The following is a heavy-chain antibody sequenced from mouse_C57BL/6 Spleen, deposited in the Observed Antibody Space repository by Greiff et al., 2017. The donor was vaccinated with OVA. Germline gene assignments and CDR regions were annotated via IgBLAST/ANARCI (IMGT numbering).Heavy chain of an antibody. CDR1: GYTFTSYW. V-gene: IGHV1-50*01. J-gene: IGHJ2*01. D-gene: IGHD3-2*02. CDR3: ARRRRDSSRDY. CDR2: IDPSDSYT. Sequence: QVQLQQPGAELVKPGASVKLSCKASGYTFTSYWMQWVKQRPGQGLEWIGEIDPSDSYTNYNQKFKGKATLTVDTSSSTAYMQLSSLTSEDSAVYYCARRRRDSSRDYWGQGTTLTVSS.